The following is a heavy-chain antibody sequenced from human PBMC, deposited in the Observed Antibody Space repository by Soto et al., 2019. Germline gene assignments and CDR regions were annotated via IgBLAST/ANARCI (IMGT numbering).Heavy chain of an antibody. CDR1: GFTFGSYS. J-gene: IGHJ4*02. CDR2: ISSSSSYI. CDR3: GRDKGEWELLGEFDY. V-gene: IGHV3-21*01. D-gene: IGHD1-26*01. Sequence: EVQLVESGGGLVKPGGSLRLSFAASGFTFGSYSMNWVRQAQGKGLEWVYTISSSSSYIYYADSVKGRFTISRDNAMKSLYLQMNSLRAEDTAVYYCGRDKGEWELLGEFDYWGQGTLDTVSS.